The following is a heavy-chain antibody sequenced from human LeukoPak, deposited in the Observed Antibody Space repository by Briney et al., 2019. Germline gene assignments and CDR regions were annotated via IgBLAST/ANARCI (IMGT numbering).Heavy chain of an antibody. CDR3: ARNSGGRRYYFTE. CDR2: ISSSSSYI. CDR1: GFTFSSYS. V-gene: IGHV3-21*01. Sequence: PGGSLRLSCAASGFTFSSYSMNWVRQAPGKGLEWVSSISSSSSYIYYADSVKGRFTISRDNAKDSLYLQMNSLRAEDTAVYYCARNSGGRRYYFTEWGQGTLVTVSS. J-gene: IGHJ4*02. D-gene: IGHD3-10*01.